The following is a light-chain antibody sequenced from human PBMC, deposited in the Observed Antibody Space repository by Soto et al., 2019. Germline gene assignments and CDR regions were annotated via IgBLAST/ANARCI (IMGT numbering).Light chain of an antibody. J-gene: IGLJ2*01. Sequence: QSVLTQPASVSGSPGQSITISCTGTSSDVGGYNYVSWYQQHPGKAPKLMIYDVSNRPSGVSNRFSGSKSGSTASLTISGLQAEDEADYYCSSYTSSSKVVFGGGTKVTVL. CDR1: SSDVGGYNY. CDR3: SSYTSSSKVV. V-gene: IGLV2-14*01. CDR2: DVS.